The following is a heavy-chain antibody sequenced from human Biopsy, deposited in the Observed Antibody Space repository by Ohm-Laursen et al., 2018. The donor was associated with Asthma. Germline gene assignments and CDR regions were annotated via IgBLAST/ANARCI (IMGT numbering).Heavy chain of an antibody. CDR3: AKVRSDWVITESFDY. V-gene: IGHV3-9*02. Sequence: SLRLSCSSSGFKSAEYTMHWVRQAPGKGLEWVSGISWNSATIGYADSVEGRFTISRDNAKNSVFLHMDSLRPEDTAFYYCAKVRSDWVITESFDYWGQGVLVTVSS. J-gene: IGHJ4*02. CDR2: ISWNSATI. CDR1: GFKSAEYT. D-gene: IGHD3-22*01.